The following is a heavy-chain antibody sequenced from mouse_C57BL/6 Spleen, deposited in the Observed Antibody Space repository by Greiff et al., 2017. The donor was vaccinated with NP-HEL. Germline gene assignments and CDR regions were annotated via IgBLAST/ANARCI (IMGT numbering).Heavy chain of an antibody. D-gene: IGHD2-5*01. CDR3: TGGAIVTSYYAMDY. J-gene: IGHJ4*01. Sequence: DVKLVESGGGLVQPGGSMKLSCVASGFTFSNYWMNWVRQSPEKGLEWVAQIRLKSDNYATHYAESVKGRFTISRDDSKSSVYLQMNNLRAEDTGIYYCTGGAIVTSYYAMDYWGQGTSVTVSS. CDR2: IRLKSDNYAT. V-gene: IGHV6-3*01. CDR1: GFTFSNYW.